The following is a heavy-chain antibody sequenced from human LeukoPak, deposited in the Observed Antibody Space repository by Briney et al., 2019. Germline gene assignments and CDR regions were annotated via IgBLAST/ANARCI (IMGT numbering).Heavy chain of an antibody. J-gene: IGHJ3*02. CDR3: ARPLASSSFPDAFDI. Sequence: PGGSLRLSCAASGFTFSSYAMHWVRQAPGKGLEWVAVISYDGSNKYYADSVKGRFTISRDNSKSTLYLQMNTLRAEDTAVYYCARPLASSSFPDAFDIWGQGTMVTVSS. CDR1: GFTFSSYA. CDR2: ISYDGSNK. D-gene: IGHD6-13*01. V-gene: IGHV3-30*04.